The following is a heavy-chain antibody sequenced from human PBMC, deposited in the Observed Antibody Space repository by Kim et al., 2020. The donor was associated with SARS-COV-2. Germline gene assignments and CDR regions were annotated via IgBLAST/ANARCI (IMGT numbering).Heavy chain of an antibody. D-gene: IGHD6-19*01. CDR3: AIEGPLAVGGAGSPDY. Sequence: GGSLRLSCAASGFTFSRYLMHWVRQAPGKGLEWVAVIFYDGSGKYYADSVKGRFTISRDISKNTLYLQMNSLRDEDTGVYYCAIEGPLAVGGAGSPDYWGQGTLVTVSS. V-gene: IGHV3-30-3*01. CDR2: IFYDGSGK. CDR1: GFTFSRYL. J-gene: IGHJ4*02.